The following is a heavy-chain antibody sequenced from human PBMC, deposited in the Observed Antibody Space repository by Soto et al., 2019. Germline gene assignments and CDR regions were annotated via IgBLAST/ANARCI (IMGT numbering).Heavy chain of an antibody. D-gene: IGHD3-10*01. V-gene: IGHV1-46*03. CDR1: GYTFTSYY. J-gene: IGHJ5*02. CDR2: INPSGGST. Sequence: ASVKVSCKAPGYTFTSYYMHWVRQAPGQGLEWMGIINPSGGSTSYAQKFQGRVTMTRDTSTSTVYMELSSLRSEDTAVYYCARERITMVRGVIGWFDPWGQGTLVTVS. CDR3: ARERITMVRGVIGWFDP.